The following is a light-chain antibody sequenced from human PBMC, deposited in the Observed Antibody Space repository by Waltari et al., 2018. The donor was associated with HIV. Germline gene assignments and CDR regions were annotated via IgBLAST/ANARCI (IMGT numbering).Light chain of an antibody. Sequence: QSVLTQPPSASGTPGQRVTISCSGGSSNIGRDTVNWYQHLPGTAPKLLIYNNYRRPSGFPARFSGSKSGTSASLAISGLQSEDEADYYCASWDGSLNGWVFGGGTKLTVL. CDR2: NNY. V-gene: IGLV1-44*01. J-gene: IGLJ3*02. CDR1: SSNIGRDT. CDR3: ASWDGSLNGWV.